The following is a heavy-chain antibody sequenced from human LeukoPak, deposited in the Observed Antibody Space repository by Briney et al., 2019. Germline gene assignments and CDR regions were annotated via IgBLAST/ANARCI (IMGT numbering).Heavy chain of an antibody. J-gene: IGHJ4*02. V-gene: IGHV4-59*02. D-gene: IGHD1-7*01. CDR3: TTGRSYPPGELDY. CDR1: GGSVSNCY. CDR2: IFYSRSN. Sequence: PSETLSLTCTVSGGSVSNCYWSWVRQPPGKGLEGVRYIFYSRSNDSNPSLQSRVTMSLETSKNQFSLRLSSVAAADTAVYYCTTGRSYPPGELDYWGQGSLVPVSS.